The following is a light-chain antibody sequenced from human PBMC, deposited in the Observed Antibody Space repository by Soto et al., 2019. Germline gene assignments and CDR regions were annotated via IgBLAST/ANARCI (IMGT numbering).Light chain of an antibody. J-gene: IGKJ1*01. CDR3: LQDYGDSWT. CDR1: RDVGSD. CDR2: AAS. V-gene: IGKV1-6*01. Sequence: QMTQSPSSLSASVGEKIIITCRASRDVGSDVSWYQQKPGQTPKLLIYAASNLYTGVPSRFSGSRSGTEFTLTISSLQPEDFASYYCLQDYGDSWTFGQGTKVEIE.